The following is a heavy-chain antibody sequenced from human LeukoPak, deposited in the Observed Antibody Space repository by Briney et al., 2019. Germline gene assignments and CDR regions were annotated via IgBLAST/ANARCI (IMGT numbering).Heavy chain of an antibody. J-gene: IGHJ5*02. CDR2: ISAYSGNT. V-gene: IGHV1-18*01. CDR3: ARTNGDIVVVPSAIGLKGWFDP. Sequence: GASVKVSCKASRGSFRSYAISWVRQAPGQGLEWMGWISAYSGNTNYAQKLQSRVTMTTDTSTSTAYMELSSLRSEDTAVYFCARTNGDIVVVPSAIGLKGWFDPWGQGTLVTVSS. D-gene: IGHD2-2*02. CDR1: RGSFRSYA.